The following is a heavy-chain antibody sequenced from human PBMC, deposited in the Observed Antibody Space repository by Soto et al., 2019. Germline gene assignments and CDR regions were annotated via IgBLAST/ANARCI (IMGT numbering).Heavy chain of an antibody. CDR2: IKSKSEGGTT. Sequence: EVQLVESGGGLLEPGGSLRLSCAASGFSFSNAWMSWVRQAPGKGLEWIGRIKSKSEGGTTEYAAPVKGRFSISRDDSKNMLYLEVNSLQREDTAVYYCHTDLRWELSVKLDYWGQGALVTVSS. J-gene: IGHJ4*02. CDR1: GFSFSNAW. V-gene: IGHV3-15*01. D-gene: IGHD3-16*02. CDR3: HTDLRWELSVKLDY.